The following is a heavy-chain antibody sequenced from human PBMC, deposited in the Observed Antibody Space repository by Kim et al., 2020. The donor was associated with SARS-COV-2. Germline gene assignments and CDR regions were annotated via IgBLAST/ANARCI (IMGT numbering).Heavy chain of an antibody. CDR1: GFSFSDYY. CDR2: INSDGTSV. J-gene: IGHJ5*02. V-gene: IGHV3-11*01. Sequence: GGSLRLSCAASGFSFSDYYMSWIRQALGKGLEWVAYINSDGTSVNYVDSVNGRFTISRDNAKKSLSLQMNSLTPEDTAVYYCVREPASWGQGTLVTVSS. CDR3: VREPAS.